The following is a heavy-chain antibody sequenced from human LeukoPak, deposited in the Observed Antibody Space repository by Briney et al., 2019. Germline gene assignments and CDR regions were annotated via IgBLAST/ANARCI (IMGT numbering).Heavy chain of an antibody. Sequence: GGSLRLSCTASGFTFSSYEMNWVRQAPVKGLEWVSYISSSGSTIYYADSVKGRFTISRDNAKNSLYLQMNSLRAEDTAVYYCARVIAARPPDMDVWGKGTTVTVSS. V-gene: IGHV3-48*03. D-gene: IGHD6-6*01. J-gene: IGHJ6*03. CDR2: ISSSGSTI. CDR1: GFTFSSYE. CDR3: ARVIAARPPDMDV.